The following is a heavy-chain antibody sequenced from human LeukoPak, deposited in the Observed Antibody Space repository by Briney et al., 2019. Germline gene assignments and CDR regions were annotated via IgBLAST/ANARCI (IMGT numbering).Heavy chain of an antibody. J-gene: IGHJ4*02. CDR3: VREWLS. Sequence: GGSLRLSCAASGFPFSDYVMNWVRQAPGKGLEWLSHISSAAGKIYYADSVAGRFTISRDNAKNSLYLQMNSLRAKDTAVYYCVREWLSWGQGTLVTVSS. V-gene: IGHV3-48*01. CDR1: GFPFSDYV. D-gene: IGHD5-24*01. CDR2: ISSAAGKI.